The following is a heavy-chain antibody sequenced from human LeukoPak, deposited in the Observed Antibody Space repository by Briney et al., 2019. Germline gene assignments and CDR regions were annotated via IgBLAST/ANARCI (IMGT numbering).Heavy chain of an antibody. J-gene: IGHJ4*02. CDR3: VRVANWNRYYFDY. D-gene: IGHD1-1*01. V-gene: IGHV3-20*04. CDR2: INWNGGST. Sequence: PGGSLRLXCAASGFTFDDYGMTWVRRAPGKGLESVSGINWNGGSTGYADSVKGRFTISRDNAKNSLYLQMHSLRAEDTALYYCVRVANWNRYYFDYWGQGTLVTVSS. CDR1: GFTFDDYG.